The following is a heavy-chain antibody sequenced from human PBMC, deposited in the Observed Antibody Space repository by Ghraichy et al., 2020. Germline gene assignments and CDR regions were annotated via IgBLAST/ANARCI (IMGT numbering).Heavy chain of an antibody. CDR1: GFIFSSYG. Sequence: GGSLRLSCAASGFIFSSYGMQWVRQAPGKGLEWVAVIWFDGSYKYYADSVKGRFTISRDNSKNTLYLQMNSLRVEDTAVYYCARDISSGSYYMDYWGRGTLVTVPS. CDR3: ARDISSGSYYMDY. J-gene: IGHJ4*02. V-gene: IGHV3-33*01. CDR2: IWFDGSYK. D-gene: IGHD3-22*01.